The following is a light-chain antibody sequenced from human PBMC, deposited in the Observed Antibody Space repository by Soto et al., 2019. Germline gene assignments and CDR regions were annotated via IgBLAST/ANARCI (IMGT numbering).Light chain of an antibody. CDR2: NSS. Sequence: EIVLTQSPGTLSLSPGERATLSCRASQTVRNNYLAWYQQKPGQAPRLLIYNSSTRPTGIPDRFSGSGSGTDFSLTIRRLEPEDFALYFCQQYRDLPPTFGLGTRVEI. J-gene: IGKJ1*01. CDR3: QQYRDLPPT. V-gene: IGKV3-20*01. CDR1: QTVRNNY.